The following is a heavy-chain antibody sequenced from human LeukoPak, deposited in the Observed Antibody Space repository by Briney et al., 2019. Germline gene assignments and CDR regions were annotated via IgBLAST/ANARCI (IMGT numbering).Heavy chain of an antibody. V-gene: IGHV1-18*01. D-gene: IGHD3-3*01. CDR2: ISAYNGNT. Sequence: GASVKVSCKASGYTFTSYGISWVRQAPGQGLEWMGWISAYNGNTNYAQKFQGRVTMTRDTSISTAYMELSRLRSDDTAVYYCARNHDFWSGYIWGQGTLVTVSS. CDR3: ARNHDFWSGYI. J-gene: IGHJ4*02. CDR1: GYTFTSYG.